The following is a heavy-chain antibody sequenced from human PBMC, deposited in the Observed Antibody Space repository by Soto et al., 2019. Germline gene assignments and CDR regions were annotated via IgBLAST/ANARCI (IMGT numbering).Heavy chain of an antibody. J-gene: IGHJ4*02. D-gene: IGHD3-16*01. CDR3: ARQEFTGGVMYPFAY. V-gene: IGHV4-59*08. CDR2: IHYSGST. Sequence: SETLSLTCTVSGGSINSYYWSWIRQPPGKGLEWIGYIHYSGSTNYNPSLKSRVTISVDTSKNQFSLKLSSVTAADTAVYYCARQEFTGGVMYPFAYWGQGTLVTVSS. CDR1: GGSINSYY.